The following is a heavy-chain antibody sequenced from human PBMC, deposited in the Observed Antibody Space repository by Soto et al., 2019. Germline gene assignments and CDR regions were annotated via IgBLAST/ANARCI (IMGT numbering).Heavy chain of an antibody. CDR3: ARDSVGNAGSWYSVYFDY. V-gene: IGHV3-48*02. CDR1: GFTFSSYS. Sequence: EVQLVESGGGLVQPGGSLRLSCAASGFTFSSYSMTWVRQAPGKGLEWVSYISSSSSTIYYADSVKGRFTISRDNAKNSLYLQMNSLRDEDTAVYYCARDSVGNAGSWYSVYFDYWGQGTLVTVSS. CDR2: ISSSSSTI. D-gene: IGHD6-13*01. J-gene: IGHJ4*02.